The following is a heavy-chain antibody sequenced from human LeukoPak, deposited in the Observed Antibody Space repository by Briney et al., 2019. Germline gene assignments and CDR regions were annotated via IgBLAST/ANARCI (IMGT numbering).Heavy chain of an antibody. D-gene: IGHD3-10*01. J-gene: IGHJ4*02. CDR3: ARDYNRWRADFFDY. Sequence: ASVKVSCKASGYTFTTYSMHWVRQAPGQGLEWMGVINPTGGSTTYAQRFQGRVTMTRDTSTSTVYMELSSLSSEDTAVYYCARDYNRWRADFFDYWGQGTLVTVSP. V-gene: IGHV1-46*01. CDR1: GYTFTTYS. CDR2: INPTGGST.